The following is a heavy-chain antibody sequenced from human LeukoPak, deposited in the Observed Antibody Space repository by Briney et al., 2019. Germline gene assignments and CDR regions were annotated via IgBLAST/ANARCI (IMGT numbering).Heavy chain of an antibody. V-gene: IGHV5-51*01. CDR2: IYPGDSDT. CDR1: EYNFAGYW. Sequence: GESLKTSCKGSEYNFAGYWIGWVRQMPEKGLEWMGIIYPGDSDTRYSPSFQGQVTMSADRSISTAYLQWSSLKASDTAMYYCARLSVTTAIREYYFDYWGQGTLVTVSS. D-gene: IGHD4-17*01. CDR3: ARLSVTTAIREYYFDY. J-gene: IGHJ4*02.